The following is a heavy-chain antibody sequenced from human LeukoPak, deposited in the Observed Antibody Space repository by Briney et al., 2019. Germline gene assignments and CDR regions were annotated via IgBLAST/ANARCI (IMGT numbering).Heavy chain of an antibody. J-gene: IGHJ3*01. D-gene: IGHD4-11*01. CDR3: AREPHSDYSDYTDSFDL. V-gene: IGHV3-74*01. CDR1: GFTFSSFW. Sequence: QPGGSLRLSCAASGFTFSSFWKHWVRHAPGKGLVWVTRINGDGSSTSYADFVEGRFSISRDNAQNTLYLQMHSLRAEDTSLYYCAREPHSDYSDYTDSFDLWGQGTMVSASS. CDR2: INGDGSST.